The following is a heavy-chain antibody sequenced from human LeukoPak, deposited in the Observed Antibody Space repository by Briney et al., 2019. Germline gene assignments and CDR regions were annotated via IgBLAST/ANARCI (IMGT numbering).Heavy chain of an antibody. CDR2: IRHGGSNK. D-gene: IGHD1-26*01. CDR1: GFTFSSYG. J-gene: IGHJ5*02. CDR3: AKGSGRGSYVLYNWFDP. V-gene: IGHV3-30*02. Sequence: PGGSLRLSCAASGFTFSSYGVHWVRQAPGKGLEWVAFIRHGGSNKYYADSVKGRFTISRDNSKNTLYLQMNSLRAEDTAVYYCAKGSGRGSYVLYNWFDPWGQGTLVTVSS.